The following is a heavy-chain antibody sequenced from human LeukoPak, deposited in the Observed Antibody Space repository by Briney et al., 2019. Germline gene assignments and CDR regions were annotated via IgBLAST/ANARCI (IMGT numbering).Heavy chain of an antibody. CDR1: GGSISISSYY. V-gene: IGHV4-39*01. J-gene: IGHJ4*02. CDR3: ARHVYCSSLSCPFFNY. Sequence: SETLSLTCSVSGGSISISSYYWGWIRQPPGKGLQRIGRISYSGSTYYNPSLKSRVTISVDTSKSHFSLNLSSVTAADTAVYYCARHVYCSSLSCPFFNYWGQGSLVTVSS. CDR2: ISYSGST. D-gene: IGHD2-2*01.